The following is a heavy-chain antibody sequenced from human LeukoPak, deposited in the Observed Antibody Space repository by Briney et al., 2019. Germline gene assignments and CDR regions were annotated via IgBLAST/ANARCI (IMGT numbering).Heavy chain of an antibody. CDR3: ARGGAARSFDF. Sequence: RGPLRLSCAASGFTVSSNYMSWVRQAPGKGLEWVSVIYSGGSTYYADSVKGRFTISRDNSKNTLYVQMNSLRAEDTAVYYCARGGAARSFDFWGQGTLVTVSS. CDR2: IYSGGST. CDR1: GFTVSSNY. D-gene: IGHD6-6*01. V-gene: IGHV3-53*01. J-gene: IGHJ4*02.